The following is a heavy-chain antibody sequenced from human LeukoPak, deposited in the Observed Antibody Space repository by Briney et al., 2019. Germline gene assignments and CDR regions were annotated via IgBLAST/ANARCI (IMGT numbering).Heavy chain of an antibody. CDR1: GGSVTSGNYY. CDR3: ARDGYYDSSGYLGY. J-gene: IGHJ4*02. CDR2: IYTSGST. Sequence: SETLSLTCTVSGGSVTSGNYYWNWIRQPAGKGLEWIGRIYTSGSTNYNPSLKSRVTISVDTSKNQFSLKLSSVTAADTAVYYCARDGYYDSSGYLGYWGQGTLVTVSS. D-gene: IGHD3-22*01. V-gene: IGHV4-61*02.